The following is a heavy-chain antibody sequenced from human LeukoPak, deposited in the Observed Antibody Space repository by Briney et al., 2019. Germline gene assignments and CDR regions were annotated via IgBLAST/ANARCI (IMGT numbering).Heavy chain of an antibody. CDR1: GGSISSSSHY. Sequence: SETLSLTCTVSGGSISSSSHYWGWIRQPPGKGLEWIGSIYYSGSTYYNPSLKSRVTISVDTSKNQFSLKMSSVTAEDTAVYYCASQRKGYCSSTSCSGPGMIVVVTYFDYWGQGTLVTVSS. V-gene: IGHV4-39*01. J-gene: IGHJ4*02. D-gene: IGHD2-2*01. CDR2: IYYSGST. CDR3: ASQRKGYCSSTSCSGPGMIVVVTYFDY.